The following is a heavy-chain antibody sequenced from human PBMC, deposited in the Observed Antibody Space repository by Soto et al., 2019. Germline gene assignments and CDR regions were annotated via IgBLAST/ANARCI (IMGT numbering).Heavy chain of an antibody. Sequence: QVQLQQWGAGLLKPSETLSLTCAVYGGSFSGYYWSWIRQPPGKGLAWIGEINHSGSTHYNPTRKSRVTISVDTSKNQFSLKLSSVTAADTAVYYCALHWRLRTSGSSAPRGNYFDYWGQGNLVTVSS. V-gene: IGHV4-34*01. CDR1: GGSFSGYY. D-gene: IGHD2-2*01. CDR2: INHSGST. J-gene: IGHJ4*02. CDR3: ALHWRLRTSGSSAPRGNYFDY.